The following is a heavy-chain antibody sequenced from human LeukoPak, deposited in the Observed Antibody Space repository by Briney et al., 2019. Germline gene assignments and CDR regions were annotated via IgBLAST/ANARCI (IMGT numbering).Heavy chain of an antibody. V-gene: IGHV3-30-3*01. Sequence: EAGGSLRLSCAASGFTFSSYAMHWVRQAPGKGLEWVAVKSYDGSNKYYADSVKGRFTVSRDNSKNTLYLQMNSLRAEDTAVYYCARDTGSFDYWGQGTLVTVSS. CDR3: ARDTGSFDY. J-gene: IGHJ4*02. CDR2: KSYDGSNK. D-gene: IGHD1-1*01. CDR1: GFTFSSYA.